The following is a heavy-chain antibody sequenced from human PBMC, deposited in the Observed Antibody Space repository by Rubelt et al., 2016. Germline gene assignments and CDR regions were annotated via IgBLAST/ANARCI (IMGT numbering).Heavy chain of an antibody. J-gene: IGHJ6*02. V-gene: IGHV1-2*04. Sequence: QVQLVQSGAEVKKPGASMKVSCKASGYTFSAYYMHWVRQAPGQGLEWMGWINPKSGGTNFAQKFQGWVTVTRDTSNSTAYMELGRLRSEDTAVYYCARDLGTSFNGLDIWGQGTTVTVSS. CDR1: GYTFSAYY. CDR2: INPKSGGT. D-gene: IGHD3-10*01. CDR3: ARDLGTSFNGLDI.